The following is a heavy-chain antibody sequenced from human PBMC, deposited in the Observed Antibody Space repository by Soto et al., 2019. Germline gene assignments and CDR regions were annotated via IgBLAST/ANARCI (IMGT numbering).Heavy chain of an antibody. J-gene: IGHJ6*02. Sequence: SVKVSCKASGGTFSSYAISGVRQAPGQGLEWLGGIIPIFGTANYAQKFQGRVTITADESTSTAYMELSSLRSEDTAVYYCAETTPDTAMVSSNSNYYGMDVWGQGTTVTVSS. D-gene: IGHD5-18*01. CDR3: AETTPDTAMVSSNSNYYGMDV. CDR2: IIPIFGTA. CDR1: GGTFSSYA. V-gene: IGHV1-69*13.